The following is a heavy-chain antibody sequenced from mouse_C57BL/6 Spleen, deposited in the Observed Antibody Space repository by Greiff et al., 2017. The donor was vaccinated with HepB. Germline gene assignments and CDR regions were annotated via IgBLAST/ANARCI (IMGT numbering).Heavy chain of an antibody. Sequence: QVQLQQPGAELVRPGTSVKLSCKASGYTFTSYWMHWVKQRPGQGLEWIGVIDPSDSYTNYNQKFKGKATLTVDTSSSTAYMQLSSLTSEDSAVYYCARFGYYGSSYYWYFDVWGTGTTVTVSS. D-gene: IGHD1-1*01. J-gene: IGHJ1*03. CDR1: GYTFTSYW. V-gene: IGHV1-59*01. CDR2: IDPSDSYT. CDR3: ARFGYYGSSYYWYFDV.